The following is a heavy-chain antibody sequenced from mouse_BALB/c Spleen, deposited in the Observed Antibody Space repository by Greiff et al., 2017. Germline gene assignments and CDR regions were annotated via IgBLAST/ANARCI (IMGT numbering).Heavy chain of an antibody. CDR3: ASHGTLVYYYGSSYGDAMDY. V-gene: IGHV1-7*01. J-gene: IGHJ4*01. Sequence: QVQLQQSGAELAKPGASVKMSCKASGYTFTSYWMHWVKQRPGQGLEWIGYINPSTGYTEYNQKFKDKATLTADKSSSTAYMQLSSLTSEDSAVYYCASHGTLVYYYGSSYGDAMDYWGQGTSVTVSS. CDR2: INPSTGYT. CDR1: GYTFTSYW. D-gene: IGHD1-1*01.